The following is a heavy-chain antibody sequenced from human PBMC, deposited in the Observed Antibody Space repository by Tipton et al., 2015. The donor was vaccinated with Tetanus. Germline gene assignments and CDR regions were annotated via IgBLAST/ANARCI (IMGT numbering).Heavy chain of an antibody. CDR3: ARRGCRGGTCYISPNYGMDV. J-gene: IGHJ6*02. CDR2: IGTSASNT. CDR1: GFKFEGFA. Sequence: GSLRLSCSASGFKFEGFAMFWVRQAPGKGLEWVSSIGTSASNTYYADSVKGRCTISRDNSKNTVVLHVTSLRGEDTAVYYCARRGCRGGTCYISPNYGMDVWGQGTTVTVSS. V-gene: IGHV3-23*01. D-gene: IGHD2-15*01.